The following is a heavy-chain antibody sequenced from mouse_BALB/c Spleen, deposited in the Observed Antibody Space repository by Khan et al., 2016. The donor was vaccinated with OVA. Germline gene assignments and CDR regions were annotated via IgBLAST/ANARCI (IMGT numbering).Heavy chain of an antibody. CDR1: GYTFTDYY. J-gene: IGHJ3*01. Sequence: QIQLVQSGAELARPGASVKLSCKASGYTFTDYYINWVKQRTGQGLEWIGEISPGSGDTYYNEKFKGKATLTAAKSSSTVYMHLSSLAAEAAAVYFCARRNYFGYTFAYWGQGTLVTVSA. CDR3: ARRNYFGYTFAY. CDR2: ISPGSGDT. D-gene: IGHD1-2*01. V-gene: IGHV1-77*01.